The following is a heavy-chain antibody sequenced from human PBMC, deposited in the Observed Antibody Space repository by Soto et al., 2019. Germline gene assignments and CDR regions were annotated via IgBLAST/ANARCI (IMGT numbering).Heavy chain of an antibody. Sequence: SETLSLTCTVSGGSISPYYWSWIRQSPGKGLEWLGYIYYRGSTDYNPSLKSRVTISVDTSKNQFSLNLSSVTAADTAVYYCARDLRFQGHDYADYLGYGLDVWGQGTAVTVYS. V-gene: IGHV4-59*01. CDR2: IYYRGST. CDR3: ARDLRFQGHDYADYLGYGLDV. J-gene: IGHJ6*02. CDR1: GGSISPYY. D-gene: IGHD4-17*01.